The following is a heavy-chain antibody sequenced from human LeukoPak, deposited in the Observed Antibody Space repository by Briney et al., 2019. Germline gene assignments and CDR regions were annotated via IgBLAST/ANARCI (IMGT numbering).Heavy chain of an antibody. Sequence: GTSVKVSCKASGFTFTSSAMQWVRQARGQRLEWIGWIVVGSGNTNYAQKFQERVTITRDMSTSTAYMELSSLRSEDTAVYYCAATSVGCSGGSCYPYFGYWGQGTLVTVSS. V-gene: IGHV1-58*02. CDR3: AATSVGCSGGSCYPYFGY. CDR1: GFTFTSSA. CDR2: IVVGSGNT. J-gene: IGHJ4*02. D-gene: IGHD2-15*01.